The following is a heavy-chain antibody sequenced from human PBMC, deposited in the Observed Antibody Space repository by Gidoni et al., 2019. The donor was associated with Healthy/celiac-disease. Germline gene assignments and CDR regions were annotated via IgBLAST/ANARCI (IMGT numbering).Heavy chain of an antibody. J-gene: IGHJ3*02. V-gene: IGHV4-61*02. Sequence: QVQLQESGPGLVKPSQTLSLTCTFSGGSISSGSYSWSWIRQPAGKGLEWIGRIYPSGSTNYNPSLKSRVTIPVDTSKNQFSLKLSSVTAADTAVYYCATLSRRGAFDIWGQGTMVTVSS. CDR1: GGSISSGSYS. D-gene: IGHD6-13*01. CDR3: ATLSRRGAFDI. CDR2: IYPSGST.